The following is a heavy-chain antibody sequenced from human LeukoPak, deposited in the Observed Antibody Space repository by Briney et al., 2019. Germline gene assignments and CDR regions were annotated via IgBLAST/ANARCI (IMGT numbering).Heavy chain of an antibody. V-gene: IGHV3-30*02. D-gene: IGHD3-10*01. CDR3: AKDLTARYYYGGGFDY. CDR2: IRYDGSNK. Sequence: GGSLRLSCAASGFTFSDYYMSWIRQAPGKGLEWVSFIRYDGSNKYYADSVKGRFTISRDNSKNTLYLQMNSLRAEDTAVYYCAKDLTARYYYGGGFDYWGQGTLVTVSS. J-gene: IGHJ4*02. CDR1: GFTFSDYY.